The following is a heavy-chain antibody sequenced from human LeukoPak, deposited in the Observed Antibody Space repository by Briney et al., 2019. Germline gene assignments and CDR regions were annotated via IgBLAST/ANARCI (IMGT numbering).Heavy chain of an antibody. CDR1: GYTFTSYD. Sequence: ASVNVSCKASGYTFTSYDINWVRQAPGQGLEWMGWMNPNSGNTGYAQKFQGRVTMTRNTSISTAYMELSSLRSEDTAVYYCARVYRVLRGSRGILGYWGQGTLVTVSS. V-gene: IGHV1-8*01. D-gene: IGHD2-15*01. CDR2: MNPNSGNT. J-gene: IGHJ4*02. CDR3: ARVYRVLRGSRGILGY.